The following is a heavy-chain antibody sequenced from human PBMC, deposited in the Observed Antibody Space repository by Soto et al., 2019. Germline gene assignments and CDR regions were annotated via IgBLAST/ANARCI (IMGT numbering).Heavy chain of an antibody. V-gene: IGHV5-51*01. CDR1: GYSFTSYW. J-gene: IGHJ6*02. D-gene: IGHD6-19*01. CDR2: VYPGDSDT. CDR3: ARYSSGWYLNYYGMDV. Sequence: LKISCKGSGYSFTSYWIGWVRQMPGKGLEWMGIVYPGDSDTRYSPSFQGQVTISADKSISTAYLQWSSLKASDTAMYYCARYSSGWYLNYYGMDVWGQGTTVTVSS.